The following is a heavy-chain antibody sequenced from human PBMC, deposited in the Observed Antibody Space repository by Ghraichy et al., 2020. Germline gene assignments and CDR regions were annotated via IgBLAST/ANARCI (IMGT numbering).Heavy chain of an antibody. V-gene: IGHV3-23*01. J-gene: IGHJ4*02. Sequence: GGSLRLSCAASGFAFSSYAMSWVRQAPGKGLEWVSGISGSANSTYYAVSVKGRFTISRDNSKNTLYLQMNTLRAEDTAVYYCAKGPKNIVLAGLFDSWGQGTLVTVSS. CDR1: GFAFSSYA. D-gene: IGHD6-19*01. CDR2: ISGSANST. CDR3: AKGPKNIVLAGLFDS.